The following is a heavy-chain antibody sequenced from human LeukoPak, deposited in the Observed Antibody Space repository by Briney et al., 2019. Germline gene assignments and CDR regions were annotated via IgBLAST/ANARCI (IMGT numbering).Heavy chain of an antibody. J-gene: IGHJ3*02. CDR1: GGSISSGDYY. Sequence: SETLSLTCTVSGGSISSGDYYWSWIRQPPGKGLEWIGYIYYSGSTYYNPSLKSRVTIPVDTSKNQFSLKLSSVTAADTAVYYCARVSRDFEPENAFDIWGQGTMVTVSS. D-gene: IGHD1-14*01. CDR2: IYYSGST. CDR3: ARVSRDFEPENAFDI. V-gene: IGHV4-30-4*08.